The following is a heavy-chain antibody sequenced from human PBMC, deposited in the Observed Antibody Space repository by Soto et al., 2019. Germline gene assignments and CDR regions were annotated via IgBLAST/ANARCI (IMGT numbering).Heavy chain of an antibody. CDR1: GFTFSSYA. V-gene: IGHV3-30-3*01. J-gene: IGHJ6*02. CDR2: ISYDGSNK. CDR3: ERDSSSRGMDV. D-gene: IGHD6-19*01. Sequence: GGSLRLSCAASGFTFSSYAMHWVRQAPGKGLEWVAVISYDGSNKYYADSVKGRFTISRDNSKNTLYLQMNSLRAEDTAVYYCERDSSSRGMDVWGQGTRVTVSS.